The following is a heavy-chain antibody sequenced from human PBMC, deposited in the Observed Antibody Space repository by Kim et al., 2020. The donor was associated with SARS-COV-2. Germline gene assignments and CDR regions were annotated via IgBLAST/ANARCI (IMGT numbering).Heavy chain of an antibody. D-gene: IGHD3-9*01. CDR3: ARGTARWYDILTGNYYYYGMDV. V-gene: IGHV4-34*01. J-gene: IGHJ6*02. CDR2: INHSGST. Sequence: SETLSLTCAVYGGSFSGYYWSWIRQPPGKGLEWIGEINHSGSTNYNPSLKSRVTISVDTSKNQFSLKLSSVTAADTAVYYCARGTARWYDILTGNYYYYGMDVWGQGTTVTVSS. CDR1: GGSFSGYY.